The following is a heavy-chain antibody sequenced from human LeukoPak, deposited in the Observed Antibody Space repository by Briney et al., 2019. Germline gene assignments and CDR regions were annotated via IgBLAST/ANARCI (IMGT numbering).Heavy chain of an antibody. J-gene: IGHJ4*02. CDR3: ARVRRVAALDY. CDR1: GFTFSSYS. V-gene: IGHV3-21*01. Sequence: GGSLRLSCAASGFTFSSYSMSWVRQAPGKGLEWVSSISSSSSYIYYADSVKGRFTISRDNAKNSLYLQMNSLRAEDTAVYYCARVRRVAALDYWGKGTLVTVSS. D-gene: IGHD6-13*01. CDR2: ISSSSSYI.